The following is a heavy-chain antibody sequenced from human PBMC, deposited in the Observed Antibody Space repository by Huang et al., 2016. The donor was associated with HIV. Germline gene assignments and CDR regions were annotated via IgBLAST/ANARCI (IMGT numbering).Heavy chain of an antibody. J-gene: IGHJ4*02. V-gene: IGHV2-5*02. D-gene: IGHD3-3*01. CDR3: AHRQTYDFWSGSFDS. CDR2: IFWDDDK. Sequence: QITLKESGPTLVKPTQTLTLTCTFSGFSITTDGAGVGWIRQPPGKALEWLALIFWDDDKRYSPSLKNRLSITKDTSKNQLVLTMTNMDPVDTATYFCAHRQTYDFWSGSFDSWGQGTLVTVSS. CDR1: GFSITTDGAG.